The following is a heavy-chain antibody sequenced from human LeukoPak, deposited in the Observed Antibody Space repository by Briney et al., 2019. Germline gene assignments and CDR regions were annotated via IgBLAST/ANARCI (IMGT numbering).Heavy chain of an antibody. V-gene: IGHV1-69*04. Sequence: SVKVSCKASGGTFSSYAISWVRQAPGQGLRWMERIIPILGIANYAQKFQGRVTITANKSTSTAYMELSSLRSEDTAVYYCARQKEMAKSHKNFDYWGQGTLVTVSS. D-gene: IGHD5-24*01. CDR2: IIPILGIA. CDR3: ARQKEMAKSHKNFDY. CDR1: GGTFSSYA. J-gene: IGHJ4*02.